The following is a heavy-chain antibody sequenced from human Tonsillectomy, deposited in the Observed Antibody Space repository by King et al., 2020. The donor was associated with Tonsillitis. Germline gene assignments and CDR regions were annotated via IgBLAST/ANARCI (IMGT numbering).Heavy chain of an antibody. V-gene: IGHV3-30*04. D-gene: IGHD6-13*01. Sequence: VQLVESGGGVVQPGRSLRLSCAASGFTFSSYAMHWVRQAPGKGLEWMAVISYDGSNKYYADSVKGRFTISRDNSKNTLYLQMNSLRAEDTAVYYCARDRDSSSWPGGYYYYGMDVWGQGTTVTVSS. CDR3: ARDRDSSSWPGGYYYYGMDV. J-gene: IGHJ6*02. CDR1: GFTFSSYA. CDR2: ISYDGSNK.